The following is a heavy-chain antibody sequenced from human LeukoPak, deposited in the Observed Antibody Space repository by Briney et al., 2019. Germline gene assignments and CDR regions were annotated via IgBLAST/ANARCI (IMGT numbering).Heavy chain of an antibody. CDR2: INHSGST. CDR3: ARPSWEYSYGRYFDY. D-gene: IGHD5-18*01. Sequence: PSETLSLTCAVYGGSFSGYYWSWIRQPPGKGLEWIGEINHSGSTNYNPSLKSRVTISVDTSKNQFSLKLSSVTAADTAVYYCARPSWEYSYGRYFDYWGQGTLVTVSS. V-gene: IGHV4-34*01. J-gene: IGHJ4*02. CDR1: GGSFSGYY.